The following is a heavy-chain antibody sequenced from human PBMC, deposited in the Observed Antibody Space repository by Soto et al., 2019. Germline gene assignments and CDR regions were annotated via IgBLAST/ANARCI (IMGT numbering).Heavy chain of an antibody. V-gene: IGHV4-34*01. CDR2: INHSGST. D-gene: IGHD3-3*01. J-gene: IGHJ5*02. Sequence: SETLSLTCAVYGGSFSGYYWSWIRQPPGKGLEWIGEINHSGSTNYNPSLKSRVTISVDTSKNQFSLKLSSVTAADTAVYYCARGLSITIFGVVIENWFDPWGQGTLVTVS. CDR1: GGSFSGYY. CDR3: ARGLSITIFGVVIENWFDP.